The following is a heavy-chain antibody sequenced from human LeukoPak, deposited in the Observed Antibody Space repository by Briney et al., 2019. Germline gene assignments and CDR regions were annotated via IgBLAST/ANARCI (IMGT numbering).Heavy chain of an antibody. CDR1: GYTFTSYG. Sequence: ASVKVSCKASGYTFTSYGISWVRQAPGQGLEWMGWISAYNGNTNYAQKLQGRVTMTTDTSTSTAYMELRSLRFDDTAVYYCARIRTTVTTISLLYYYYYYMDAWGKGTTVTVSS. CDR3: ARIRTTVTTISLLYYYYYYMDA. D-gene: IGHD4-17*01. V-gene: IGHV1-18*01. CDR2: ISAYNGNT. J-gene: IGHJ6*03.